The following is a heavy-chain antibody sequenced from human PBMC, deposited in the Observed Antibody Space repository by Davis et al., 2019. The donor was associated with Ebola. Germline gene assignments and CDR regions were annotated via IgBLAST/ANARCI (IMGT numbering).Heavy chain of an antibody. CDR1: GFTFSSYG. V-gene: IGHV3-33*01. J-gene: IGHJ4*02. D-gene: IGHD1-26*01. Sequence: GGSLRLSCAASGFTFSSYGMHWVRQAPGKGLEWVAVIWYDGSNKYYADSVKGRFTISRDNSKNTLYLQMNSLKTEDTAVYYCTSPSGSYLGYYWGQGTLVTVSS. CDR2: IWYDGSNK. CDR3: TSPSGSYLGYY.